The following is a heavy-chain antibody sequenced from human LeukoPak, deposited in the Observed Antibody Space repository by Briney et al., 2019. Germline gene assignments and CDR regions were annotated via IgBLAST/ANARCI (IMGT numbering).Heavy chain of an antibody. J-gene: IGHJ5*02. CDR2: IYPGHSDT. CDR1: GYSFSSYW. Sequence: GESLKISCKGSGYSFSSYWIGWVRQMPGKGLEWMGIIYPGHSDTRYSPSFQGQVTISADKSISTAYLQWSSLKASDTAMYYCARRNYYFGSGSYYSPDNWFDPWGQGTLVTVSS. CDR3: ARRNYYFGSGSYYSPDNWFDP. V-gene: IGHV5-51*01. D-gene: IGHD3-10*01.